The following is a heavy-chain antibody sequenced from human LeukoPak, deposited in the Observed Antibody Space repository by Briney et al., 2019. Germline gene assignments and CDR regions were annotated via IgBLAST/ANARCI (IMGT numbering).Heavy chain of an antibody. Sequence: PSETLSLTGAVYGGSFSGFYWSWIRQPPGKGLEGIGEINHSGSTNYNPSLKSRVTISVDTSKNQFSLKLSSVTAADTAVYYCARGRETPSGLVVAATPISFDYWGQGTLVTVSS. CDR1: GGSFSGFY. V-gene: IGHV4-34*01. CDR3: ARGRETPSGLVVAATPISFDY. D-gene: IGHD2-15*01. J-gene: IGHJ4*02. CDR2: INHSGST.